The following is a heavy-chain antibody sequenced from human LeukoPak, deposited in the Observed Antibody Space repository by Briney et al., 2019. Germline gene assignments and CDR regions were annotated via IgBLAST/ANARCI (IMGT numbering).Heavy chain of an antibody. J-gene: IGHJ4*02. CDR3: ARQASLAARITY. CDR1: GYTFTKYW. V-gene: IGHV5-51*01. D-gene: IGHD6-6*01. Sequence: GESLKISCQGSGYTFTKYWIVWVRQMPGKGLEWVAIIYPGDSDTRYSPSFQGQVTISADKSISTAYLQWSSLKASDTAMYYCARQASLAARITYWGQGTLVTVSS. CDR2: IYPGDSDT.